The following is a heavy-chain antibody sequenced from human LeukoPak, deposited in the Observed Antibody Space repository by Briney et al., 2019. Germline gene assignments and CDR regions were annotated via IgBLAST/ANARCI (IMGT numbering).Heavy chain of an antibody. Sequence: GRSLRLSCAASGFTFSSYGMHWVRQAPGKGLEWVAVISYDGSNKYYADSVKGRFTISRDNSKNTLYLQMNSLRAEDTAVYYCAKEGPARSGDSCYSCWYFDLWGRGTLVTVSS. J-gene: IGHJ2*01. CDR1: GFTFSSYG. D-gene: IGHD2-15*01. CDR3: AKEGPARSGDSCYSCWYFDL. V-gene: IGHV3-30*18. CDR2: ISYDGSNK.